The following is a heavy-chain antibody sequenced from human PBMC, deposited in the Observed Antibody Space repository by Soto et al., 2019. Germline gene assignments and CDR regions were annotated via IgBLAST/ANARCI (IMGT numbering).Heavy chain of an antibody. D-gene: IGHD2-8*01. J-gene: IGHJ4*02. CDR2: ISGSGGST. Sequence: PGGSLRLSCAASGFTLSSYAMSWVRQAPGKGLEWVSAISGSGGSTYYADSVKGRFTISRDNSKNTLYLQMNSLRAEDTAVYYCAKDSVRYGLTEIDYWGQGTLVTVSS. V-gene: IGHV3-23*01. CDR3: AKDSVRYGLTEIDY. CDR1: GFTLSSYA.